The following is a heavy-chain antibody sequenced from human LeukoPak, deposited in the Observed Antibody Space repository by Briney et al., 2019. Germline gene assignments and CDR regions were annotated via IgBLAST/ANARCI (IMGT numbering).Heavy chain of an antibody. V-gene: IGHV3-49*03. Sequence: GRSLRLSCTASGFTFGDYAMSWFRQAPGKGLEWGGFIRSKAYGGTTEYAASVKGRFTISRDVSKSIAYLQMNSLKTEDTAVYYCTRDTLLRYFDWFVPFDYWGQGTLVIVSS. D-gene: IGHD3-9*01. CDR2: IRSKAYGGTT. CDR1: GFTFGDYA. CDR3: TRDTLLRYFDWFVPFDY. J-gene: IGHJ4*02.